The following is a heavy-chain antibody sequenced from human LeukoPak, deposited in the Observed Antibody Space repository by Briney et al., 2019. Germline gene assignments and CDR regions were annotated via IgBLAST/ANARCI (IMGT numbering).Heavy chain of an antibody. CDR1: GFTFSSYW. J-gene: IGHJ2*01. CDR3: ARGLGSTGGFFDL. Sequence: GGSLRLSCAASGFTFSSYWMSGVRQAPGKGLEWVANIKEDGSEKYYVDFVKGRFTISRDNAKNSLYLRMNSLRAEDTAVYYCARGLGSTGGFFDLWGRGTLVTVSS. V-gene: IGHV3-7*01. D-gene: IGHD2-8*02. CDR2: IKEDGSEK.